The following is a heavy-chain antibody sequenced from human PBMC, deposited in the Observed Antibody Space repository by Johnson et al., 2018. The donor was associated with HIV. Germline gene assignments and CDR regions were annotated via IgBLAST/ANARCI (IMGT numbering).Heavy chain of an antibody. CDR2: IKSDGSST. V-gene: IGHV3-74*01. D-gene: IGHD4-23*01. J-gene: IGHJ3*02. Sequence: VQLVESGGGLVQPGGSLRLSCAASGFTFSSYWMHWVRQAPGKGLVWVSRIKSDGSSTSYADSVKGRFTISRDNAKNTLYLQMNSLRDEDTALYYCARENGCKADEVGAFDIWGQGTMVTVSS. CDR1: GFTFSSYW. CDR3: ARENGCKADEVGAFDI.